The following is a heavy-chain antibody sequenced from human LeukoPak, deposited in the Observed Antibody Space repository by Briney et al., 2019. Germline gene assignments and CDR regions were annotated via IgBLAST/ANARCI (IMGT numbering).Heavy chain of an antibody. CDR2: ISWNSGSI. V-gene: IGHV3-9*01. J-gene: IGHJ4*02. CDR1: GFTFDDYA. Sequence: GGSLRLSCAASGFTFDDYAMHWVRHAPGKGLEWVSGISWNSGSIGYADSVKGRFTISRDNAKNSLYLQMNSLRAEDTAVYYCARDLAQYSSSYFDYWGQGTLVTVSS. CDR3: ARDLAQYSSSYFDY. D-gene: IGHD6-6*01.